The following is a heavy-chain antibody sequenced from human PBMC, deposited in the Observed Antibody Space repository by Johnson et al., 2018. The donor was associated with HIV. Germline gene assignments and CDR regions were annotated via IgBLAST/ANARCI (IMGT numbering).Heavy chain of an antibody. CDR2: IYSGGST. J-gene: IGHJ3*02. CDR3: ARQHYYGSGLI. Sequence: MLLVESGGGLIQPGGSLRLSCVASGFTVSYNYMNWVRQAPGKGLEWVSVIYSGGSTYYADSVKGRFTISRDNSKNTLYLQMNSLRAEDTALYYCARQHYYGSGLIWGQGTMVTVSS. D-gene: IGHD3-10*01. CDR1: GFTVSYNY. V-gene: IGHV3-53*01.